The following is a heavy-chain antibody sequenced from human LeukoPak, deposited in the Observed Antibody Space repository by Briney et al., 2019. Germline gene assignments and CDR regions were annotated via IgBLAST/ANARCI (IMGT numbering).Heavy chain of an antibody. CDR3: ARETYYYGSGSYNFDY. V-gene: IGHV3-33*01. J-gene: IGHJ4*02. CDR1: GFTFSSYG. CDR2: IWYVGSNK. D-gene: IGHD3-10*01. Sequence: PGRSLRLSCAASGFTFSSYGMHCVRQAPGKGLEWVAVIWYVGSNKYYADSVKGRFNISRDNSKNTLYLQMNSLRAEDTAVYYCARETYYYGSGSYNFDYWGQGTLVTVSS.